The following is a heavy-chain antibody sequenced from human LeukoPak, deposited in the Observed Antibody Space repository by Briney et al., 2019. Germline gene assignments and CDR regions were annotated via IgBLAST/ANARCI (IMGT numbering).Heavy chain of an antibody. V-gene: IGHV1-8*01. CDR2: MNPNSGNT. CDR3: ARDSLNNYYYYYYMDV. Sequence: ASVKVSCKASGYTFTSYDINWVQQATGQGLEWMGWMNPNSGNTGYAQKFQGRVTMTRNTSISTAYMELSSLRSEDTAVYYCARDSLNNYYYYYYMDVWGKGTTVTVSS. CDR1: GYTFTSYD. D-gene: IGHD5-18*01. J-gene: IGHJ6*03.